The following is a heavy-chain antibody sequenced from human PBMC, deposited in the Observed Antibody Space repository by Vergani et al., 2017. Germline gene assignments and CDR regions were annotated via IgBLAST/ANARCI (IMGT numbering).Heavy chain of an antibody. CDR2: ISYDGSNK. Sequence: QVQLVESGGGVVQPGRSLRLSCAASGFTFSSYAMHWVRQAPGKGLEWVAVISYDGSNKYYADSVKGRFTISRDNSKNPLYLQMNSLRAEDTAVYYCARDRGTGTRPPYYFDYWGQGTLVTVSS. V-gene: IGHV3-30*04. CDR3: ARDRGTGTRPPYYFDY. CDR1: GFTFSSYA. D-gene: IGHD1-1*01. J-gene: IGHJ4*02.